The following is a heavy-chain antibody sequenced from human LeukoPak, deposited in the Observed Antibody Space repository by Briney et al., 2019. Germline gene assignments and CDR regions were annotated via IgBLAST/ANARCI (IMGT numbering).Heavy chain of an antibody. Sequence: SETLSLTCTVSGGSISSNYWSWIRQPPGRGLESIGYIYYSGSTNYNPSLKSRVTMSVDTSKNQFSLKVSSVTAADTAVYYCTKLVSSGWYYDYWGQGTLVTVSS. CDR2: IYYSGST. CDR1: GGSISSNY. CDR3: TKLVSSGWYYDY. J-gene: IGHJ4*02. D-gene: IGHD6-19*01. V-gene: IGHV4-59*08.